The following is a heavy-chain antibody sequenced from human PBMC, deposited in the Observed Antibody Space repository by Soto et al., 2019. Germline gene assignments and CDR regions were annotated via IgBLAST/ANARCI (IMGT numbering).Heavy chain of an antibody. CDR3: AGYGGYSYGYTS. CDR1: GFTFTSYD. V-gene: IGHV1-46*01. J-gene: IGHJ5*02. Sequence: ASVKVSCKTSGFTFTSYDMHWVRQAPGQGLEWMGITKPSAGSTTYAQKFQGRVTVTRDTSMTTVYMELSRLTSEDTAVYYSAGYGGYSYGYTSWGQEPQVTAPQ. CDR2: TKPSAGST. D-gene: IGHD5-18*01.